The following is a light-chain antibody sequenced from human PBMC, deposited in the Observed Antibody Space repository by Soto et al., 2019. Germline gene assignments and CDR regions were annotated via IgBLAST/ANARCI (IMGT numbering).Light chain of an antibody. CDR3: QRTYSTPLT. CDR2: AAS. V-gene: IGKV1-39*01. CDR1: QSVFNY. Sequence: DSQMTQSPSSLSASVGDRVTITCRASQSVFNYLSWYQQKPGTAPKLLIYAASGLQSGVPSRFSGSGFGTDFTLTISSLQPEDRATYYCQRTYSTPLTFGGGTKVDIK. J-gene: IGKJ4*01.